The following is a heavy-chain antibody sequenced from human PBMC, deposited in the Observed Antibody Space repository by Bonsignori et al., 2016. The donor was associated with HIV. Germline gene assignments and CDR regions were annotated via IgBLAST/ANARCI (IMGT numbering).Heavy chain of an antibody. CDR3: ARGPTRYYFDY. CDR1: GGSISRYY. V-gene: IGHV4-59*01. J-gene: IGHJ4*02. CDR2: IYYSGNT. Sequence: GSLRLSCTVSGGSISRYYWSWIRQPPGKGLEWIGYIYYSGNTNYNPSLKSRVTISVDTSKNQFSLKLSSVTAADTAVYSCARGPTRYYFDYWGRGNPGHRLL.